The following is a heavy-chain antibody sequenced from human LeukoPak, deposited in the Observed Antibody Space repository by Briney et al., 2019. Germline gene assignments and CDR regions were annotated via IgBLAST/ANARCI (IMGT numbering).Heavy chain of an antibody. CDR2: INHSGTT. CDR1: GGSYNYYY. V-gene: IGHV4-34*01. CDR3: ARVRYSYGHKVYGVDV. J-gene: IGHJ6*02. D-gene: IGHD5-18*01. Sequence: PSDTLSLTCAVYGGSYNYYYWRWIRQPPRKGLEWLGEINHSGTTNYSPSLRSRVTISVDTSNNQFSLKLTSVTAADSAVYYCARVRYSYGHKVYGVDVWGQGTTVTVSS.